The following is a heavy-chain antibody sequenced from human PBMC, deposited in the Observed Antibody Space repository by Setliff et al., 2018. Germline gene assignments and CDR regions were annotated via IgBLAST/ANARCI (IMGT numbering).Heavy chain of an antibody. V-gene: IGHV4-61*10. CDR3: ARGGTYRYFDY. J-gene: IGHJ4*02. Sequence: SETLSLTCTVSGGSVNSGYDNWNWLRQPAGRGLEWIGHINRRGSTNFSPSLKSRVTMSVDTSKNQFSLKLRSVTAADTAMYYCARGGTYRYFDYWGQGTLVTVSS. CDR1: GGSVNSGYDN. CDR2: INRRGST.